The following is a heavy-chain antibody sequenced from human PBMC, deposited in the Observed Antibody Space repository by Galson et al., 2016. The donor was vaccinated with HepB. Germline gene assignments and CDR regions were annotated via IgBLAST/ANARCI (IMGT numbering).Heavy chain of an antibody. CDR3: AREIYSVVVVDALDI. V-gene: IGHV1-18*01. CDR2: IHAYNGNT. D-gene: IGHD2-21*01. Sequence: SVKVSCKASGYTFTNYGITWVRQAPGQRLEWMGWIHAYNGNTKYSQKFQGRVTFTRDRSANTAYMEMSTLRSEDTAVYYCAREIYSVVVVDALDIWGQGTMVTVSS. J-gene: IGHJ3*02. CDR1: GYTFTNYG.